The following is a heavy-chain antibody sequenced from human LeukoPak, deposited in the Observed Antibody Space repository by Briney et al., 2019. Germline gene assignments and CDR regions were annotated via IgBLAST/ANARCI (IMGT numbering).Heavy chain of an antibody. CDR1: GGSFSDYY. V-gene: IGHV4-34*01. Sequence: SETLSLTCAVYGGSFSDYYWSWIRQPPGKGLEWIGEINHSGSTNYNPSLKSRVTISVDTSKNQFSLKLSSVTAADTAVYYCARLWATRRIVVVPAAMRGAFDIWGQGTMVTVSS. J-gene: IGHJ3*02. D-gene: IGHD2-2*01. CDR3: ARLWATRRIVVVPAAMRGAFDI. CDR2: INHSGST.